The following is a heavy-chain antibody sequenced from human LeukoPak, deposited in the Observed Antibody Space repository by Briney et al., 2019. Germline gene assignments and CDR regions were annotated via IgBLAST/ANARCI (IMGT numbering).Heavy chain of an antibody. V-gene: IGHV3-23*01. CDR1: GFTFSSYA. J-gene: IGHJ4*02. CDR3: AKDLRGYNYGFYFDY. Sequence: QTGGSLRLSCAASGFTFSSYAMSWVRQAPGKGLEWVSAISGSGGSTYYADSVKGRFTISRDNSKNTLYLQMNSLRAEDTAVYYCAKDLRGYNYGFYFDYWGQGTLVTVSS. D-gene: IGHD5-18*01. CDR2: ISGSGGST.